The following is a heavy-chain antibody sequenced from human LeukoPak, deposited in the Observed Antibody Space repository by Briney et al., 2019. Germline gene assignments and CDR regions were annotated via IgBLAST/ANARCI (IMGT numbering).Heavy chain of an antibody. CDR2: ISGSGGST. CDR1: GFTFRSYS. Sequence: PGGPLSLCCAARGFTFRSYSRRWARQATGKGLEWVSAISGSGGSTYYADSVKGRFTISRDNSKNTLYLQMNSLRAEDTAVYYCARLLVVGAMSGPDYWVQGTLVTVSA. D-gene: IGHD1-26*01. V-gene: IGHV3-23*01. J-gene: IGHJ4*02. CDR3: ARLLVVGAMSGPDY.